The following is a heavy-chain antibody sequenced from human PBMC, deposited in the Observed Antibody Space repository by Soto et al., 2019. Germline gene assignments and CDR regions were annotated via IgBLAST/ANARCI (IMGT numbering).Heavy chain of an antibody. Sequence: QVQLVQSGAEVKKPGASVKVSCKASGYTFTGYYMHLVRQAPGQGLEWMGWINPNSGGTNYAQKFQGWVTMTRDTSISTEYMELSRLRSDDTAVYYCARGGAVAGNRIDNWFDPWGQGTLVTVSS. J-gene: IGHJ5*02. CDR3: ARGGAVAGNRIDNWFDP. CDR2: INPNSGGT. D-gene: IGHD6-19*01. CDR1: GYTFTGYY. V-gene: IGHV1-2*04.